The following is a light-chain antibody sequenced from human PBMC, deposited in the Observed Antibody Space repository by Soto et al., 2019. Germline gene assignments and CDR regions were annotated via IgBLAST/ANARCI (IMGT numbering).Light chain of an antibody. Sequence: QSVLTQPRSVSGSPGQSVTISCTGTRSDVGGFNYVSWYQQHPGNAPKLMIYAVTKRPSGVPDRFSGSRSGNTASLTISGLQAEDEADYYCSSYTSSITYVFGTGTKVTVL. V-gene: IGLV2-11*01. CDR2: AVT. CDR1: RSDVGGFNY. CDR3: SSYTSSITYV. J-gene: IGLJ1*01.